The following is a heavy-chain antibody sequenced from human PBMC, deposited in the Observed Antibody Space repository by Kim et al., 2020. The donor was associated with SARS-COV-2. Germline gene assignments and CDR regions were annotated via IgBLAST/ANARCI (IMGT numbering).Heavy chain of an antibody. J-gene: IGHJ6*03. D-gene: IGHD6-13*01. Sequence: ASVKVSCKASGYTFTSYGISWVRQAPGQGLEWMGWISAYNGNTNYAQKLQGRVTMTTDTSTSTAYMELRSLRSDDTAVYYCARVSSSSWYSTLGYYYYYMDVWGKGTTVTVSS. CDR1: GYTFTSYG. CDR2: ISAYNGNT. CDR3: ARVSSSSWYSTLGYYYYYMDV. V-gene: IGHV1-18*01.